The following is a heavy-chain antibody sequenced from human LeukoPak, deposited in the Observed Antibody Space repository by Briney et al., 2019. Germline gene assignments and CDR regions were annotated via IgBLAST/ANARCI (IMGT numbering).Heavy chain of an antibody. Sequence: PGGALRLPRAASRFTFSRYVMSWVRPAPGKGLEWVSAISGSGGSTYYADSVKGPFTISRDTSKNTLYLQMTRLRAEDTAVYYCAKETGYPNTHIGGWGQGATVTVSS. V-gene: IGHV3-23*01. D-gene: IGHD3-9*01. CDR1: RFTFSRYV. J-gene: IGHJ6*02. CDR2: ISGSGGST. CDR3: AKETGYPNTHIGG.